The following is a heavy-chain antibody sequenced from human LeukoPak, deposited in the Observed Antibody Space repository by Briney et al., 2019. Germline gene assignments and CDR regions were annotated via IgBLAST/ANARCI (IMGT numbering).Heavy chain of an antibody. V-gene: IGHV1-18*01. CDR2: ISAYNGDT. CDR1: GYSFTSYG. D-gene: IGHD3-10*01. CDR3: SRVGSGVWFDY. Sequence: ASVKVSCKSSGYSFTSYGISWVRQAPAPGLEWMGWISAYNGDTNYSQKFQGRVTLTTDTSTSKAYMELRSMRSDAAAVYYCSRVGSGVWFDYWGQGTLVTVSS. J-gene: IGHJ4*02.